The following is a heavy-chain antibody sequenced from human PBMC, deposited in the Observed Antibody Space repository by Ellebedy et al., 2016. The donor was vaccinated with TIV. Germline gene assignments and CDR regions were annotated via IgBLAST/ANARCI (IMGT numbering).Heavy chain of an antibody. J-gene: IGHJ4*02. D-gene: IGHD3-22*01. V-gene: IGHV4-39*07. CDR2: LYYAGTT. CDR1: GVSITSRSYY. CDR3: ASEKTTTYDRFFLY. Sequence: SETLSLTXAVSGVSITSRSYYWGWIRQAPGKGLEWIGSLYYAGTTYYNPSLRSRVTVSADKSRNQFSLRLTSVTAADTAVYYCASEKTTTYDRFFLYWGQGNLVTVSS.